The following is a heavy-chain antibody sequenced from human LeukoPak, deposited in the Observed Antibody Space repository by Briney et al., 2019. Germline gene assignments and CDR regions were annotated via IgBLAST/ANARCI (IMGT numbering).Heavy chain of an antibody. Sequence: ASVKVSCKASGYTFTSYGISWVRQAPGQGLEWMGWISAYNGNTNYAQKLQGRVTMTTDTSTSTAYMELRSLRSDDTAVYYCARVGIAAPERVYYYYYMDVWGKGTTVTVSS. CDR3: ARVGIAAPERVYYYYYMDV. V-gene: IGHV1-18*01. CDR2: ISAYNGNT. J-gene: IGHJ6*03. CDR1: GYTFTSYG. D-gene: IGHD6-6*01.